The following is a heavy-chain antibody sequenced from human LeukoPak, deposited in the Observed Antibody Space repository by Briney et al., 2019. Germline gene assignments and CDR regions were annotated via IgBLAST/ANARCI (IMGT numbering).Heavy chain of an antibody. CDR3: AVEGRDYGDYRDFDY. CDR1: GFTFSSYG. J-gene: IGHJ4*02. CDR2: IRYDGSNK. Sequence: GGSLRLSCAASGFTFSSYGMHWVRQAPGKGLEWVAFIRYDGSNKYYADSVKGRFTISRDNSKNTLYLQMNSLRAEDTAVYYCAVEGRDYGDYRDFDYWGQGTLVTVSS. D-gene: IGHD4-17*01. V-gene: IGHV3-30*02.